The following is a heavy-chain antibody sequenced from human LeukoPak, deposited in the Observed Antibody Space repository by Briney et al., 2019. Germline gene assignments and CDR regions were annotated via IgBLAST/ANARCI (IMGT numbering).Heavy chain of an antibody. J-gene: IGHJ4*02. V-gene: IGHV3-48*01. CDR3: ARDLHTAMVLLDY. CDR2: ISSSSSLI. D-gene: IGHD5-18*01. Sequence: GGSLRLSCAASGFTFVSYNMNWVRQAPGKGLEWVAYISSSSSLIYYAGSVKGRFTVSRDSAKRSLYLQMNSLRAEDTAVYYCARDLHTAMVLLDYWGQGTLVTVSS. CDR1: GFTFVSYN.